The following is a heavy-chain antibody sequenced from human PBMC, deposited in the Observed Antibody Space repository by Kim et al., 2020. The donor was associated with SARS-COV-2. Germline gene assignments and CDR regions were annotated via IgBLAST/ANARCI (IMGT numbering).Heavy chain of an antibody. CDR1: GYTFTSYD. J-gene: IGHJ4*02. CDR2: MNPNSGNT. V-gene: IGHV1-8*01. Sequence: ASVKVSCKASGYTFTSYDINWVRQATGQGLEWMGWMNPNSGNTGYAQKFQGRVTMTRNTSISTAYMELSSLRSEDTAVYYCARGSTVLRYFDWLQETDGGNDYWGQGTLVTVSS. D-gene: IGHD3-9*01. CDR3: ARGSTVLRYFDWLQETDGGNDY.